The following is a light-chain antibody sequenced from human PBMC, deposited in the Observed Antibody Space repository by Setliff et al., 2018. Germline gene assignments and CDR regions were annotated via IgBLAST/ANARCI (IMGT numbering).Light chain of an antibody. J-gene: IGLJ3*02. CDR2: EVS. CDR3: SSYTTSSTWV. V-gene: IGLV2-14*01. Sequence: QSALAQPASMSGSPGQSITISCTGTSSDVGGYNFVSWYQQHPGKAPKVMIYEVSNRPSGVSNRFSGSKSGNTASLTTSGLQAEDEADYYCSSYTTSSTWVFGGGTK. CDR1: SSDVGGYNF.